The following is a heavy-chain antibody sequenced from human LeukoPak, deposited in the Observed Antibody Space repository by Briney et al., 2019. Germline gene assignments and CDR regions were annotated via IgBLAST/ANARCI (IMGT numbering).Heavy chain of an antibody. Sequence: SVKVSCKASGGTFSSYAISWVRQAPGQGLEWMGGIIPIFGTANYAQKFQGRVTITADESTSTAYMELSSLRSEDTAVYYCARDNGGYLGNWFDPWGQGTLVTVSS. CDR2: IIPIFGTA. J-gene: IGHJ5*02. D-gene: IGHD2-8*01. CDR1: GGTFSSYA. CDR3: ARDNGGYLGNWFDP. V-gene: IGHV1-69*13.